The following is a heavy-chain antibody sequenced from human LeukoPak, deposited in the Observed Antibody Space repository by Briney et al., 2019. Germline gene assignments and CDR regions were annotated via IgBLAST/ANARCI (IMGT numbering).Heavy chain of an antibody. J-gene: IGHJ5*02. CDR2: IWYDGSNK. CDR3: ARDSYQDYYGRFDP. V-gene: IGHV3-33*01. D-gene: IGHD3-10*01. Sequence: GGSLRLSCTASGFTFSTYGMHWVRQAPGKGLEWVAVIWYDGSNKYYVDSVKGRFTISRDNSENTLYLQMNGLTAEDTAMYYCARDSYQDYYGRFDPWGQGTLVIVSS. CDR1: GFTFSTYG.